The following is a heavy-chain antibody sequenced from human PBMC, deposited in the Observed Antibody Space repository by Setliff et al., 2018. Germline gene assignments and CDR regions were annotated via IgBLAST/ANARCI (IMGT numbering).Heavy chain of an antibody. Sequence: GESLKISCQGSGYSFTSYWIGWVRQMPGKGLEWMGIIYPGDSDTRYSPSFQGQVTISADKSISTAYLQWSSLKASDTAMYYCARQYPYYHDSSGYFSPLDDGFDIWGQGTMVTVSS. J-gene: IGHJ3*02. CDR2: IYPGDSDT. D-gene: IGHD3-22*01. CDR3: ARQYPYYHDSSGYFSPLDDGFDI. CDR1: GYSFTSYW. V-gene: IGHV5-51*01.